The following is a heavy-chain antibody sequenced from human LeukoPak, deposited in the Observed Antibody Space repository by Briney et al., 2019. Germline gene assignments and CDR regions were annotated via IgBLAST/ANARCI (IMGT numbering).Heavy chain of an antibody. D-gene: IGHD2-15*01. V-gene: IGHV3-53*01. CDR3: ARYGLLRLADINGFEI. CDR1: GFTFSSYG. Sequence: GGSLRLSCAASGFTFSSYGMSWVRQAPGKGLEWVSIIYSGGSTFYADSVKGRFTISRDNSKNTLYLQMNSLRAEDTAVYYCARYGLLRLADINGFEIWGQGTMVSVSS. J-gene: IGHJ3*02. CDR2: IYSGGST.